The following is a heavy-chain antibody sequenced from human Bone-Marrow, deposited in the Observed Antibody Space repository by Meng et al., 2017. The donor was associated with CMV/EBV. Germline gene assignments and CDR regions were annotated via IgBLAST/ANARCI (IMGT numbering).Heavy chain of an antibody. CDR2: IIPIFATA. CDR3: ARGWCSSTSCYHGDDAFDI. CDR1: GGTFSSYA. J-gene: IGHJ3*02. D-gene: IGHD2-2*01. Sequence: SVKVSCKASGGTFSSYAISWVRQAPGQGLEWMGGIIPIFATANYAQKFQGRVTITTDEATSTAYMELSSLSTEDTAVYYCARGWCSSTSCYHGDDAFDIWGQGTMVTVPS. V-gene: IGHV1-69*05.